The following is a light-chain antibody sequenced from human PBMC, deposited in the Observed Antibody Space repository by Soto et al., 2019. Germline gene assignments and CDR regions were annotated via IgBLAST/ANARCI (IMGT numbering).Light chain of an antibody. Sequence: QSALTQPASVSGSPGQSITISCTGTSSDVGGYNYVSWYQQHPGKAPKLMIYEVGNRPSGVSNRFSGSKSGNTASLTISGLQAEDEADYCSSYTSSSTLVFGTGTKLTVL. V-gene: IGLV2-14*01. CDR3: SSYTSSSTLV. J-gene: IGLJ1*01. CDR2: EVG. CDR1: SSDVGGYNY.